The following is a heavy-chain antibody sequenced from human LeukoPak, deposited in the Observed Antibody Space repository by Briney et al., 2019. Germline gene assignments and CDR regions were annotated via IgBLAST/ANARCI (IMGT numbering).Heavy chain of an antibody. CDR2: ISSTSSYI. Sequence: GGSLRLSCAASSLAFSTYSMNWVRQAPGRGLEWVSCISSTSSYINYTDSVKGRFTISRDNAKNSLYLQMDSLRAEDTAVYYCATLGPTGGDFTYNWFDPWGQGTLVTVSS. CDR3: ATLGPTGGDFTYNWFDP. CDR1: SLAFSTYS. V-gene: IGHV3-21*01. J-gene: IGHJ5*02. D-gene: IGHD2-21*02.